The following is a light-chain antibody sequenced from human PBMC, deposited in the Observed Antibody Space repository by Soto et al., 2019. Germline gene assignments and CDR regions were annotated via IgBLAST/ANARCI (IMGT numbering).Light chain of an antibody. CDR1: QSISSY. J-gene: IGKJ5*01. V-gene: IGKV1-39*01. Sequence: IQMTQSPSSLSASVGDRVTITCRASQSISSYLNWYQQKPGKAPKLLIYAASSLQSGVPSRFSGSGSATDFTLTISSLQPEDFATYYCQQSYSTSITFGQGTRLEIK. CDR3: QQSYSTSIT. CDR2: AAS.